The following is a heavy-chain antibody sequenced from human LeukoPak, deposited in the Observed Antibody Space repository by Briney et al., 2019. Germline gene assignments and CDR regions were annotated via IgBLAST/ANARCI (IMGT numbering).Heavy chain of an antibody. J-gene: IGHJ4*02. D-gene: IGHD4-17*01. CDR3: TRMTTGHDY. Sequence: SETLSLTCAVSGVSFDDYYWSWVRQTPGKGLEWIGEINHSGYTNDSPSLKSRVTLSIDTSRKQFSLNLRSVTVADAGIYYCTRMTTGHDYWGQGTLVTASS. CDR1: GVSFDDYY. V-gene: IGHV4-34*01. CDR2: INHSGYT.